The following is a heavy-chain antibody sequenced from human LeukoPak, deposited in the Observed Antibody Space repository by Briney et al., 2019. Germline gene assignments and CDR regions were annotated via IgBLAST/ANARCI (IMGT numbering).Heavy chain of an antibody. D-gene: IGHD3-22*01. J-gene: IGHJ6*02. V-gene: IGHV1-69*01. CDR2: IIPIFGTA. CDR3: ARTYDSSGYFSYYYYYGMDV. CDR1: GGTFSSYA. Sequence: ASVKVSCKASGGTFSSYAISWVRQAPGQGLEWMGGIIPIFGTANYAQKFRGRVTITADESTSTAYMELSSLRSEDTAVYYCARTYDSSGYFSYYYYYGMDVWGQGTTVTVSS.